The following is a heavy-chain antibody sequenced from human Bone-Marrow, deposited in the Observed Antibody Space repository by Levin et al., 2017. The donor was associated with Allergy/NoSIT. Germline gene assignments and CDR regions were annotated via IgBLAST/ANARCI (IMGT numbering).Heavy chain of an antibody. CDR3: ARDHTYYYGSGSPHPSLPFDP. J-gene: IGHJ5*02. D-gene: IGHD3-10*01. Sequence: SCAASGFTFSSYGMHWVRQAPGKGLEWVAVIWYDGSNKYYADSVKGRFTISRDNSKNTLYLQMNSLRAEDTAVYYCARDHTYYYGSGSPHPSLPFDPWGQGTLVTVSS. V-gene: IGHV3-33*01. CDR1: GFTFSSYG. CDR2: IWYDGSNK.